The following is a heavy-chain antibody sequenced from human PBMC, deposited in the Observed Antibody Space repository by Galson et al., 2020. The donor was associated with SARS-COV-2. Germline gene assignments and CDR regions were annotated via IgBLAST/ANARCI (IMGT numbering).Heavy chain of an antibody. CDR3: ANRFDYDFWSGYLAHFQH. CDR2: ISGRGDST. V-gene: IGHV3-23*01. D-gene: IGHD3-3*01. CDR1: GFTISSSA. Sequence: TGGSLRLSCAAPGFTISSSAMSWVRPAPGQGLEWVSSISGRGDSTDYADSVKGRLTISRDNSKNTLYLQMNSLRAEDTAVYYCANRFDYDFWSGYLAHFQHWGQGTLVTVSS. J-gene: IGHJ1*01.